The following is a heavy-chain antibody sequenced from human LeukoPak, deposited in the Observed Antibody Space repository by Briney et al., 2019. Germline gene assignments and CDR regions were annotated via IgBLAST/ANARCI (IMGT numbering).Heavy chain of an antibody. CDR2: IIPVFGTA. V-gene: IGHV1-69*05. CDR3: ARALHGGNSGFDY. D-gene: IGHD4-23*01. Sequence: SVKVSCKASGGTFSSYAISWVRQAPGQGLEWMGGIIPVFGTANYAQKFQGRVTMTRDTSTSTVYMELSSLRSEDTAVYYCARALHGGNSGFDYWGQGTLVTVSS. J-gene: IGHJ4*02. CDR1: GGTFSSYA.